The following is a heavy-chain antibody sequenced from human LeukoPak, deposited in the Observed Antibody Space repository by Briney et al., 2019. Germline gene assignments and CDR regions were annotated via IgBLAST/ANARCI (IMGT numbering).Heavy chain of an antibody. V-gene: IGHV4-34*01. D-gene: IGHD3-9*01. CDR1: GGSLSGYY. CDR2: INHSGST. J-gene: IGHJ4*02. Sequence: PSETLSLTCAVYGGSLSGYYWSWIRQPPGKGLEWIGEINHSGSTNYNPSLKSRVTISVDTSKNQFSLKLSSVTAADTAVYYCARAPVALRYFDWLRDYYFDYWGQGTLVTVSS. CDR3: ARAPVALRYFDWLRDYYFDY.